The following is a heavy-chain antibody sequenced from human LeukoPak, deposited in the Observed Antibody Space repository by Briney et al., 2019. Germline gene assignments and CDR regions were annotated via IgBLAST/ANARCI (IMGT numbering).Heavy chain of an antibody. V-gene: IGHV4-59*01. CDR2: IYYSGST. Sequence: PSETLSLTFPVSGGSISSYYWSWIRQPPGKGLDWVGYIYYSGSTNYNPSLQSGVTISVDTSKHQFSLKLSSVTAADTAVYYCARDGGGAYCGGDCPREYFQHWGQGTLVTVSS. D-gene: IGHD2-21*02. CDR3: ARDGGGAYCGGDCPREYFQH. J-gene: IGHJ1*01. CDR1: GGSISSYY.